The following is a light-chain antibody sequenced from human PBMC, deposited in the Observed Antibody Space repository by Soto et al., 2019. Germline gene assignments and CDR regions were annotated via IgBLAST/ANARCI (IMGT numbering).Light chain of an antibody. J-gene: IGLJ3*02. V-gene: IGLV2-11*01. CDR2: DVS. CDR3: CSHAGTANVRV. Sequence: QSALTQPRSVSGSPGQSVTISCTGTNSDIGGYNYDSWYQQHPGKAPKVMIYDVSRRPSGVPDRFSGSKSGNAASLTISGLQAEDDADYYCCSHAGTANVRVFGGGTKLTVL. CDR1: NSDIGGYNY.